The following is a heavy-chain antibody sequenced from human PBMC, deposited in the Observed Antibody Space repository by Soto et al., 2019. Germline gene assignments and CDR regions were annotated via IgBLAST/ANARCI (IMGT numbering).Heavy chain of an antibody. J-gene: IGHJ6*02. V-gene: IGHV4-34*01. D-gene: IGHD6-6*01. Sequence: ATLSLTCTVYCVPGSAGSGTLVREPPGKGLEWIGEINHSGSTNFNPSLKSRVAISADTSRNQFYLRVTSVTAADTAVYYCAGREFASSSFHYYYYAVDGWGPGTTLT. CDR1: CVPGSAGS. CDR2: INHSGST. CDR3: AGREFASSSFHYYYYAVDG.